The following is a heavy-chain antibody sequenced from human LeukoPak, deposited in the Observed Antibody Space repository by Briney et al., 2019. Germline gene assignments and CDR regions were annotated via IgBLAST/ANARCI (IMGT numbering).Heavy chain of an antibody. D-gene: IGHD2-15*01. J-gene: IGHJ4*02. CDR2: IYSSGSP. Sequence: QSSETLSLTCTVSGGSISSSSYYWGWIRQPPGKGLEWIGNIYSSGSPYYNPSLQSRVTISLDTSKTQFSLNLRSVTAADTAVYYCARKPKDCSGGNCYWYYFDYWGQGTLVTVSS. CDR1: GGSISSSSYY. CDR3: ARKPKDCSGGNCYWYYFDY. V-gene: IGHV4-39*07.